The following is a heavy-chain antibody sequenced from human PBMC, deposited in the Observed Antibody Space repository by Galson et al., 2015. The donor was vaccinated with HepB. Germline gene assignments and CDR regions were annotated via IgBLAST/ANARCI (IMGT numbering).Heavy chain of an antibody. CDR1: GYSFTSYW. J-gene: IGHJ6*02. D-gene: IGHD3-22*01. Sequence: QSGAEVKKPGESLRISCKGSGYSFTSYWISWVRQMPGKGLEWMGRIDPSDSYTNYSPSFQGHVTISADKSISTAYLQWSSLKASDTAMYYCARASANYYDSRGGGMDVWGQGTTVTVSS. CDR2: IDPSDSYT. V-gene: IGHV5-10-1*01. CDR3: ARASANYYDSRGGGMDV.